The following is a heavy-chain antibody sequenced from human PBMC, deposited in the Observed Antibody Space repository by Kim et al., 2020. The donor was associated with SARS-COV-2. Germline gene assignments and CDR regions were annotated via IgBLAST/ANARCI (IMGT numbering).Heavy chain of an antibody. D-gene: IGHD6-13*01. V-gene: IGHV1-8*01. CDR3: ARGAQQLLYYYDYYMDV. Sequence: ASVKVSCKASGYTFTSYDINWVRQATGQGLEWTGWMNPNRGNTGYAQKFQGRVTMTRNTSISTAYMELSSLRSEDTAVYYCARGAQQLLYYYDYYMDVWGKGTTVTVSS. CDR2: MNPNRGNT. J-gene: IGHJ6*03. CDR1: GYTFTSYD.